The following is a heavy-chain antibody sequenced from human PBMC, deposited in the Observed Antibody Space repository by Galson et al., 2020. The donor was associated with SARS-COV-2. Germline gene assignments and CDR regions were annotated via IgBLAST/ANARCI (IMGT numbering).Heavy chain of an antibody. D-gene: IGHD3-3*01. V-gene: IGHV1-24*01. J-gene: IGHJ6*02. CDR3: ATDLIRFLEWRTGQYGMDV. CDR2: FDPEEGGK. CDR1: GYSLSQLA. Sequence: ASVKVSCKVSGYSLSQLAIYWVRQAPGNGLEWMGHFDPEEGGKMYAQKLQGRLTMTKDTSTDTAYMEVSGLRYEDTAVYYCATDLIRFLEWRTGQYGMDVWGQGTTVSV.